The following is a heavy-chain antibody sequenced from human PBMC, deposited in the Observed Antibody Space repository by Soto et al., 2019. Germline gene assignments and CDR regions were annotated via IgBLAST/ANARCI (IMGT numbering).Heavy chain of an antibody. CDR1: GFLLTTRGVG. J-gene: IGHJ6*04. V-gene: IGHV2-5*02. D-gene: IGHD3-3*01. CDR2: IYWDDAK. CDR3: THRRTLIRETRGSYDFLDV. Sequence: QITLKESGPTLVKPTQTLTLTCSFSGFLLTTRGVGVGWIRQPPGKALEWLALIYWDDAKRYSPPLNTRRTLPKDTSKINVVLTLANVDPGDTATYYCTHRRTLIRETRGSYDFLDVWGTGTTVTVSS.